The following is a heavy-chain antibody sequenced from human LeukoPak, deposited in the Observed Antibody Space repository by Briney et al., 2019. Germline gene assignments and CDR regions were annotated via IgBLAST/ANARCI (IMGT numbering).Heavy chain of an antibody. Sequence: PGGSLRLSCAASGFTFTTYWMSWVRQAPGKGLEWVANIKQDGSEKYYLDSVKGRFTISRDNAKNSLFLQMNSVRAEDTAIYYCARDLGWFHFDSWGQGTLVTVSS. D-gene: IGHD2-15*01. CDR1: GFTFTTYW. V-gene: IGHV3-7*01. J-gene: IGHJ4*02. CDR3: ARDLGWFHFDS. CDR2: IKQDGSEK.